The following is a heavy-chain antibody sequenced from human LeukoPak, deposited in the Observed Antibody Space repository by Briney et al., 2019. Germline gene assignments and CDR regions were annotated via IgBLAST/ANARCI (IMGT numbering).Heavy chain of an antibody. D-gene: IGHD3-22*01. CDR3: AREEYYYDSSGYYYVSAFDI. CDR2: INPSGGST. J-gene: IGHJ3*02. CDR1: GYSFTSHY. V-gene: IGHV1-46*01. Sequence: ASVKVSCKASGYSFTSHYMHWVRQAPGQGLEWMGIINPSGGSTSYAQKFQGRVTMTRDTSTSTAYMELSSLRSEDTAVYYCAREEYYYDSSGYYYVSAFDIWGQGTMVTVSS.